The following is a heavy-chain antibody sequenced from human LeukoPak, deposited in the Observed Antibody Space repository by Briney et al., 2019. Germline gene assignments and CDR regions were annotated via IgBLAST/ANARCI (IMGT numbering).Heavy chain of an antibody. D-gene: IGHD2-8*02. J-gene: IGHJ4*02. CDR3: AKDGSWSCTD. CDR2: IAHHGNNK. V-gene: IGHV3-30*02. CDR1: GFTFSSSA. Sequence: GGSLRLSCGASGFTFSSSAMHWVGQGPGKGLEWVAYIAHHGNNKYYADSVKGRFTISRDNSKGSLYLQMNSLRADDTAVYYCAKDGSWSCTDWGQGTLVRVSS.